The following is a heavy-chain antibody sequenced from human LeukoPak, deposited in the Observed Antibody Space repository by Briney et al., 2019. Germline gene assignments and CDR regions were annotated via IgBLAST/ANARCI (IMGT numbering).Heavy chain of an antibody. V-gene: IGHV1-2*02. CDR2: INPNSGDP. CDR1: GYTFTGYY. D-gene: IGHD5-24*01. CDR3: ARDGEDGYNLRDFDY. J-gene: IGHJ4*02. Sequence: ASVKVSCKASGYTFTGYYMHWVRQAPGQGLEWMGWINPNSGDPNYAQKFQGRVTMTRDTSISTAYMELSSLRSDDTAVYYCARDGEDGYNLRDFDYWGQGTLVTVSS.